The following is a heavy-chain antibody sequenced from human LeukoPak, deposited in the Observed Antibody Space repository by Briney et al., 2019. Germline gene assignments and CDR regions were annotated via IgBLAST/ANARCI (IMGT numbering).Heavy chain of an antibody. Sequence: ASVKVSCKASGYTFTSYDINWVRQATGQGLERMGWMNPNSGNTGYAQKFQGRVTMTRNTSISTAYMELSSLRSEDTAVYYCARGDRAYCAGDCYYYWGQGTLVTVSS. CDR1: GYTFTSYD. J-gene: IGHJ4*02. D-gene: IGHD2-21*02. CDR2: MNPNSGNT. V-gene: IGHV1-8*01. CDR3: ARGDRAYCAGDCYYY.